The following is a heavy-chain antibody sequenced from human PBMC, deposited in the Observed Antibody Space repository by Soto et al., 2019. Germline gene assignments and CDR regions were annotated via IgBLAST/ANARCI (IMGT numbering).Heavy chain of an antibody. CDR2: MYYSGST. J-gene: IGHJ4*02. V-gene: IGHV4-59*01. CDR3: ARDCGGPADY. Sequence: QVQLQESSPGLVKPSETLSLTCTVSSASLSLYYWSWIRQSPGKGLEWIGHMYYSGSTNYNPSVKSRVTISVDTSKNQFSLKLRSVTAADMAVYYCARDCGGPADYWGLGTLVTVSS. D-gene: IGHD3-16*01. CDR1: SASLSLYY.